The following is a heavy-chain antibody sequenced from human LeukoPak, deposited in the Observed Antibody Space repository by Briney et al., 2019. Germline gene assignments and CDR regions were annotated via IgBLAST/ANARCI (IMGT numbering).Heavy chain of an antibody. V-gene: IGHV4-61*01. D-gene: IGHD2-15*01. CDR1: GYSISSGYL. Sequence: SETLSLTCTVSGYSISSGYLWGWIRQPPGKGLEWIGYIYYSGSTNYNPSLKSRVTISVDTSKNQFSLKLSSVTAADTAVYYCARDCSGGSCKDAFDIWGQGTMVTVSS. CDR2: IYYSGST. J-gene: IGHJ3*02. CDR3: ARDCSGGSCKDAFDI.